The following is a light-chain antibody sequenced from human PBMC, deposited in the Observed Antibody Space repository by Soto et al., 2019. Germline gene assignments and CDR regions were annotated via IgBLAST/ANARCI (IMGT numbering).Light chain of an antibody. Sequence: QSVLTQPASVSGSPGQSIAISCTGTSSDVGGYNYVSWYQHHPGKAPKLMIYDVSNRPSGVSNRFSGSKSGNTASLTISGLQAEDEADYYCSSYTSSSTYDFGTGTKVTVL. CDR3: SSYTSSSTYD. CDR2: DVS. V-gene: IGLV2-14*03. J-gene: IGLJ1*01. CDR1: SSDVGGYNY.